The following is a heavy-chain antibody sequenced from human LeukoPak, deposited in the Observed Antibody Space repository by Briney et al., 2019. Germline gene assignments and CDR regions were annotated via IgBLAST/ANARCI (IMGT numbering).Heavy chain of an antibody. Sequence: GGSLRLSCAASGFAFNDYYMSWIRQAPGKGLEWISYISSSSGYTKYADSVKGRFTIPRDNAKNTLYLQMNSPRAEDTAVYYCARTLRTGYEDYYGMDVWGQGTTVTVSS. V-gene: IGHV3-11*06. CDR1: GFAFNDYY. D-gene: IGHD3/OR15-3a*01. J-gene: IGHJ6*02. CDR2: ISSSSGYT. CDR3: ARTLRTGYEDYYGMDV.